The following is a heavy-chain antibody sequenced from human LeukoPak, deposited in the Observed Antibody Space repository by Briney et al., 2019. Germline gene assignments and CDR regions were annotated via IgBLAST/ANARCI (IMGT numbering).Heavy chain of an antibody. CDR2: ISYDGSNK. J-gene: IGHJ4*02. D-gene: IGHD1-14*01. CDR3: ARDNPEPPLGYFDY. Sequence: GGSLRLSCAASGFTFSSYGMHWVRQAPGKGLEWVAVISYDGSNKYYADSVKGRFTISRDNSKNTLYLQMNSLRAEDTAVYYCARDNPEPPLGYFDYWGQGTLVTVSS. V-gene: IGHV3-30*03. CDR1: GFTFSSYG.